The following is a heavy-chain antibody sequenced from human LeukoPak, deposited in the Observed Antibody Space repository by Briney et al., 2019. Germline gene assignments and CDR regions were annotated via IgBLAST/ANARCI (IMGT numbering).Heavy chain of an antibody. Sequence: GGSLRLSCAASGFTFSSFAMSWVRQAPGKGLEWVSGISGRDGSTYYADSVKGRFTISRDNSKNTLYLQMNSLRAEDTAVYYCARAGNTRFDYWGQGTLVTVSS. V-gene: IGHV3-23*01. CDR1: GFTFSSFA. CDR3: ARAGNTRFDY. D-gene: IGHD2/OR15-2a*01. CDR2: ISGRDGST. J-gene: IGHJ4*02.